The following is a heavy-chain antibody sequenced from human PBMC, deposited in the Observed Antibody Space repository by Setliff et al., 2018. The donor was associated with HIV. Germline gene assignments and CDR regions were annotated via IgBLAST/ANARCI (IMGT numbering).Heavy chain of an antibody. CDR2: IKQDGSEK. D-gene: IGHD6-13*01. CDR1: GLTFNSYW. Sequence: PGGSLRLSCVVSGLTFNSYWMSWVRQAPGKGLEWVANIKQDGSEKYYVDSAKGRFTISRDNAKNSLYLQMNSLRAEDTAVYYCARDLVWPYSSRWYDAFDIWGQGTMVTVSS. V-gene: IGHV3-7*03. CDR3: ARDLVWPYSSRWYDAFDI. J-gene: IGHJ3*02.